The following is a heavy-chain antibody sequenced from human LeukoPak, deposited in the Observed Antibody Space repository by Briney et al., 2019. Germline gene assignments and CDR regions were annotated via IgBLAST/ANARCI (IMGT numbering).Heavy chain of an antibody. Sequence: SVKVSCKASGGTFSSYAISWVRQAPGQGLEWMGRIIPILGIANYAQKFQGRVTITADKSTSTAYMELSSLRSEDTAVYYCARAIWRDDRRGALDYWGQGTLVTVSS. CDR3: ARAIWRDDRRGALDY. J-gene: IGHJ4*02. CDR1: GGTFSSYA. CDR2: IIPILGIA. D-gene: IGHD3-22*01. V-gene: IGHV1-69*04.